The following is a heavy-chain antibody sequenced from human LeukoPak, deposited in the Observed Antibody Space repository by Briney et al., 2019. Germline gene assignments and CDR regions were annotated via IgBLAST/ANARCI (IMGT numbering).Heavy chain of an antibody. Sequence: SETLSLTCTVSGGSISNYYWSWIRQPPGKGLEWIGYIYYSGRTRYNPSLKSPVTISVDTSKNQFSLKLSSVTAADTAGYYCATHAPALNGGTCYYWGQGTLVTVSS. J-gene: IGHJ4*02. D-gene: IGHD2-2*01. CDR2: IYYSGRT. V-gene: IGHV4-59*08. CDR1: GGSISNYY. CDR3: ATHAPALNGGTCYY.